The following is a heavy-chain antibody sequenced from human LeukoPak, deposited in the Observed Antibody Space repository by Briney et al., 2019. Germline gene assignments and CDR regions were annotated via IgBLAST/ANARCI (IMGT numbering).Heavy chain of an antibody. CDR2: IKRRSNGGTT. Sequence: GGSLRLSCTASGFTFSNAWMSWVRQAPGKGLEWVGRIKRRSNGGTTDYAAPVKGRFTISRDDSKSTLYLQMNSLKTEDTAIYYCTTANYDGFSAHWGQGVLVTVSS. CDR1: GFTFSNAW. V-gene: IGHV3-15*01. D-gene: IGHD4-23*01. J-gene: IGHJ4*02. CDR3: TTANYDGFSAH.